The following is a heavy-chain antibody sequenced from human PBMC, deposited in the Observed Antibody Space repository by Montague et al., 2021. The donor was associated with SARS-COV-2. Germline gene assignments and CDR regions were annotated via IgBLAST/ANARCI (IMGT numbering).Heavy chain of an antibody. CDR1: GGSFSGYY. CDR2: INHGGST. CDR3: ARLRDGVVPSPILGVGPYYSYYYMDV. V-gene: IGHV4-34*01. J-gene: IGHJ6*03. D-gene: IGHD3-10*01. Sequence: SETLSLTCAVSGGSFSGYYWNWIRQPPGKGLEWIGEINHGGSTKYSPSLKSRLTISADTSKNQFSLKLTSVAAADTAVYYCARLRDGVVPSPILGVGPYYSYYYMDVWGRGTTVTVSS.